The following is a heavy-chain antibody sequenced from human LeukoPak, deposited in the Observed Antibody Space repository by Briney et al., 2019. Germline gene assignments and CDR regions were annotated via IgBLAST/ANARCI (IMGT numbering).Heavy chain of an antibody. CDR3: ARDLGPDFDY. J-gene: IGHJ4*02. V-gene: IGHV3-48*04. CDR2: ISSSGSTI. CDR1: GFTFSSFA. Sequence: GGSLRLSCAASGFTFSSFAMSWVRQAPGKGLEWVSYISSSGSTIYYADSVKGRFTISRDNAKNSLYLQMNSLRAEDTAVYYCARDLGPDFDYWGQGTLVTVSS.